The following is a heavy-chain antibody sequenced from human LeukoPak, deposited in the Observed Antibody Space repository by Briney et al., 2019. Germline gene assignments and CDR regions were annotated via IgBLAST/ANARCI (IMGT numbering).Heavy chain of an antibody. J-gene: IGHJ4*02. D-gene: IGHD3-10*01. V-gene: IGHV4-38-2*02. CDR3: ARDDGSEPGTFDY. CDR1: GYSISSGYY. Sequence: SETLSLTCTVSGYSISSGYYWGWIWQPPGKGLEWIGSIYHSGSTYYNPSLKSRVTISVDTSKNQFSLKLSSVTAADTAVYYCARDDGSEPGTFDYWGQGTLVTVSS. CDR2: IYHSGST.